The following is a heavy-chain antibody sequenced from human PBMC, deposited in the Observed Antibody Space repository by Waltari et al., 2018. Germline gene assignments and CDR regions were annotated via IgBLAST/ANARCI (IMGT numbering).Heavy chain of an antibody. J-gene: IGHJ4*02. CDR2: MNPNSGNT. CDR3: ARGLNTYSWSGYYPFDY. V-gene: IGHV1-8*03. Sequence: QVQLVQSGAEVKKPGASVKVSCKASGYTFTSYDINWVRQATGQGLEWMGWMNPNSGNTGYAQKFQGRVTITRNTSISTAYMELSSLRSEDTAVYYCARGLNTYSWSGYYPFDYWGQGTLVTVSS. D-gene: IGHD3-3*01. CDR1: GYTFTSYD.